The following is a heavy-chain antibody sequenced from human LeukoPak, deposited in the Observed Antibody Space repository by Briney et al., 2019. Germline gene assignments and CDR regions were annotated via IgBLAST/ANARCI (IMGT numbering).Heavy chain of an antibody. CDR2: INPKTGGT. CDR3: ARSEQWQIRGLDY. J-gene: IGHJ4*02. Sequence: GASVKVSCKASGNSFSGYYIHWVRQAPGRGLEWMGWINPKTGGTNFAQKFQGRVTMTRDTSISTAYMEVTRLRSDDTAMYYCARSEQWQIRGLDYWGQGTLVTVSS. V-gene: IGHV1-2*02. CDR1: GNSFSGYY. D-gene: IGHD6-19*01.